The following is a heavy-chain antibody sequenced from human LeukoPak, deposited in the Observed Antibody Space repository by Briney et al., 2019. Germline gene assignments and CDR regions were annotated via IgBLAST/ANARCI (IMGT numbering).Heavy chain of an antibody. CDR3: AREDSYSLLLDS. J-gene: IGHJ4*02. D-gene: IGHD2-21*01. V-gene: IGHV4-59*01. Sequence: SETLSLTCTVSGGYISSYYWTWIRQPPGKGLEWIGYIHQSGSAKYNRSFSNRVSISVDTSKNQFSLNLTSVTAADTAVYYRAREDSYSLLLDSWGQGTLVTVSS. CDR1: GGYISSYY. CDR2: IHQSGSA.